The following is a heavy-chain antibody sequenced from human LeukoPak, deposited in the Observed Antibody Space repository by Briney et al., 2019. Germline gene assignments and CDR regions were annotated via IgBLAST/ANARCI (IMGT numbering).Heavy chain of an antibody. D-gene: IGHD5-18*01. V-gene: IGHV3-30*02. J-gene: IGHJ3*02. CDR2: IRHDGSSK. CDR3: ARISWRGYSSGTDPFDI. Sequence: PGGSLRLSCAASGFTFSSYGMHWVRQAPGKGLEWVAFIRHDGSSKYYADSVKGRFTISRDNSKNTLYLQMNSLRAEDTAVYYCARISWRGYSSGTDPFDIWGQGTMVTVSS. CDR1: GFTFSSYG.